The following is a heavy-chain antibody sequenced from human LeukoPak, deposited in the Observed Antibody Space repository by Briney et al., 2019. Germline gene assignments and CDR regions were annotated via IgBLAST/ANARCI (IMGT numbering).Heavy chain of an antibody. J-gene: IGHJ4*02. CDR1: GGTLSSYA. V-gene: IGHV1-69*06. CDR3: ATLHTTMGGYFDY. CDR2: IIPIFGTA. Sequence: GASVKVSCKASGGTLSSYAISWVRQAPGQGLEWMGGIIPIFGTANYAQKFQGRVTITADKSTNTAYMELSSLRSEDTAVYYCATLHTTMGGYFDYWGQGTLVTVSS. D-gene: IGHD3-10*01.